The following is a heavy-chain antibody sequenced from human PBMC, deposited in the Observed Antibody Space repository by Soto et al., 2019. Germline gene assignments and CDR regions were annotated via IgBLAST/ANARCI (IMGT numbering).Heavy chain of an antibody. V-gene: IGHV5-51*01. D-gene: IGHD3-22*01. J-gene: IGHJ3*02. CDR3: ARARVSGCYYVRAFDI. CDR2: IYPGDSDT. Sequence: GESLKISCKGSGYSFTSYWIGWVRQMPGKGLEWMGIIYPGDSDTRYSPSFQGQVTISADKSISTAYLQWSSLKASDTAMYYCARARVSGCYYVRAFDIWGQGTMVTVSS. CDR1: GYSFTSYW.